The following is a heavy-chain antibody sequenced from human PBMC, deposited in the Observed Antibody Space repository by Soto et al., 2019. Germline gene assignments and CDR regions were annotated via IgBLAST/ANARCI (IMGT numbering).Heavy chain of an antibody. Sequence: QVQLQQWGAGLLKPSETLSLTCAVYGGSFSGYYWTCIRQPPGTGLEWIWEINHSGSTNYNPSPKSRVTISVDTSKNQFSLKLTSVTAADAAVYYCARDKITGLFDYWGQGTLVTVSS. CDR3: ARDKITGLFDY. J-gene: IGHJ4*02. D-gene: IGHD2-8*02. V-gene: IGHV4-34*01. CDR1: GGSFSGYY. CDR2: INHSGST.